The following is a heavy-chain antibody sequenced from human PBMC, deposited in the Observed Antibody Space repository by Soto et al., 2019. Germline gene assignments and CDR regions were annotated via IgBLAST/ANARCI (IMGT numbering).Heavy chain of an antibody. CDR1: GYTFTNYW. Sequence: PGESPKISCKGFGYTFTNYWIGWVRQMPGKGPEWMGIIYPGDSDTKYNPSFQGQVTISADKSITTTYLQWSSLKASDTAIYYCAASIFYYGMDVWGQGTTVTVSS. J-gene: IGHJ6*02. CDR3: AASIFYYGMDV. CDR2: IYPGDSDT. V-gene: IGHV5-51*01.